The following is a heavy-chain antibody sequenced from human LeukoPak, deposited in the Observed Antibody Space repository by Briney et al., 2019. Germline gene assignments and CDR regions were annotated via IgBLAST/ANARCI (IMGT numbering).Heavy chain of an antibody. CDR1: GFTFSSCA. D-gene: IGHD2-15*01. CDR2: ISGSGGST. V-gene: IGHV3-23*01. CDR3: AKTPPGMAGYCSGGSCYSVYHFFFDY. Sequence: GGSLRLSCAASGFTFSSCAMSWVRQAPGKGLEWVSAISGSGGSTYYADSVKGRFTISRDNSKNTLYLQMNSLRAEDTAVYYCAKTPPGMAGYCSGGSCYSVYHFFFDYWGQGTLVTVSS. J-gene: IGHJ4*02.